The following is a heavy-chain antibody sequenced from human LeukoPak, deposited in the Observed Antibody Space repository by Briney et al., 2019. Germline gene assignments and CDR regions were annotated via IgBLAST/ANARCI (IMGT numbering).Heavy chain of an antibody. CDR3: ARMLTFGVSAFDI. D-gene: IGHD3-16*01. CDR1: GGSITSHY. Sequence: SETLSLTCTVSGGSITSHYWTWIRQPPGTGLEWIGYIYYSGSTNYNPSLQSRVAMAVDTSKNQFSLKLNSVTAADTAVYYCARMLTFGVSAFDIWGQGTMVTVSS. J-gene: IGHJ3*02. CDR2: IYYSGST. V-gene: IGHV4-59*11.